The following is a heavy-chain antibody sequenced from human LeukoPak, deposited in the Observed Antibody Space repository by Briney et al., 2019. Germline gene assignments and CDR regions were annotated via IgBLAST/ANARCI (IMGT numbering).Heavy chain of an antibody. Sequence: PGGSLRLSCAASGFSFTTSDMSWVRQAPGRGLEWVSTISAGVGTNYYADSVKGRFSISRDNSKNTLFLQMNSLRAEDTAVYYCAKLTGFCSGNNCYSGFDYWGQGTLVTVSS. CDR1: GFSFTTSD. D-gene: IGHD2-15*01. CDR3: AKLTGFCSGNNCYSGFDY. CDR2: ISAGVGTN. J-gene: IGHJ4*02. V-gene: IGHV3-23*01.